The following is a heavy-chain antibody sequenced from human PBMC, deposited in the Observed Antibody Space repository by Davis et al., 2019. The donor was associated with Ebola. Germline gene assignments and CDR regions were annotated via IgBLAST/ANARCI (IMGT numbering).Heavy chain of an antibody. V-gene: IGHV1-69*13. CDR1: GGTFSSYA. CDR2: IIPIFGTA. CDR3: ARTTYYYDSSGYFN. Sequence: SVKVSCKAFGGTFSSYAISWVRQAPGQGLEWMGGIIPIFGTANYAQKFQGRVTITADESTSTAYMELRSLRSDDTAVYYCARTTYYYDSSGYFNWGQGTLVTVSS. D-gene: IGHD3-22*01. J-gene: IGHJ4*02.